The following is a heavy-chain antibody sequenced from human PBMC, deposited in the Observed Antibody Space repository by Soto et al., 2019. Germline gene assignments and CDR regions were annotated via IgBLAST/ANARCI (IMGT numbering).Heavy chain of an antibody. CDR3: AKVLKTWYFDY. Sequence: EVQLLESGGGLVQPGGSLRLSCAASGFTFSSYAMSWVRQAPGQGLEWVSAISGSGGSTYHADSVTGRFTISRDNSKNTLYLQMNSLRAEDTAVDYCAKVLKTWYFDYWVQGTLVTVSS. CDR2: ISGSGGST. J-gene: IGHJ4*02. CDR1: GFTFSSYA. V-gene: IGHV3-23*01.